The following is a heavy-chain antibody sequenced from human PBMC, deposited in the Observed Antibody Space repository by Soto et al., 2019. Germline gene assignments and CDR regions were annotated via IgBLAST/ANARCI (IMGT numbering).Heavy chain of an antibody. J-gene: IGHJ4*02. CDR1: GFTFDDYT. CDR2: ISWDGGST. CDR3: AKDNGDYDSSGYYDY. D-gene: IGHD3-22*01. V-gene: IGHV3-43*01. Sequence: EVQLVESGGVVVQPGGSLRLSCAASGFTFDDYTMHWVRQAPGKGLEWVSLISWDGGSTYYADSVKGRFTISRDNSKNALYLQINSLRTEDTALYYCAKDNGDYDSSGYYDYWGQGTLVTVSS.